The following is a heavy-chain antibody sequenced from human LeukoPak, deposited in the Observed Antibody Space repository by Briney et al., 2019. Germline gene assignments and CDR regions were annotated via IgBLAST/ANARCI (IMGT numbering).Heavy chain of an antibody. V-gene: IGHV3-21*01. Sequence: GGSLRLSCAASGFTFSSYSMNWVRQAPGKGLEWASSISSSSSYIYYADSVKGRFTISRDNAKNSLYLQMNSLRAEDTAVYYCARGGSVAATLGYWGQGTLVTVSS. CDR3: ARGGSVAATLGY. CDR1: GFTFSSYS. CDR2: ISSSSSYI. J-gene: IGHJ4*02. D-gene: IGHD6-19*01.